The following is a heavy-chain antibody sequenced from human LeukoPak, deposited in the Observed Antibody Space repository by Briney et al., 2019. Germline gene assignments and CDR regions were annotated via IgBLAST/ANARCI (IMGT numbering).Heavy chain of an antibody. CDR3: AAEGWQQFTIFGDAFDI. D-gene: IGHD3-3*01. Sequence: GASVKVSCKASGFTFTSSAVQWVRQARGQRLEWIGWIVVGSGNTNYAQKFQERVTITRDMSTSTAYMELSSLRSEDTAVYYCAAEGWQQFTIFGDAFDIWGQGTMVTVSS. V-gene: IGHV1-58*01. CDR1: GFTFTSSA. J-gene: IGHJ3*02. CDR2: IVVGSGNT.